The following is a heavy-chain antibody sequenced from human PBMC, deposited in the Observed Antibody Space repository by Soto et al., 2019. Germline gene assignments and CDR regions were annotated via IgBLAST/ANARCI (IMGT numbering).Heavy chain of an antibody. J-gene: IGHJ4*02. Sequence: GGSLRLSCAASGFTFSSYGMHWVRQAPGKGLEWVAVISYDGSNKYYADSVKGRFTISRDNSKNTLYLQMNSLRAEDTAVYYCAKDWSSGWQKRDAHFDYWGQGTLVTVSS. CDR2: ISYDGSNK. D-gene: IGHD6-19*01. V-gene: IGHV3-30*18. CDR3: AKDWSSGWQKRDAHFDY. CDR1: GFTFSSYG.